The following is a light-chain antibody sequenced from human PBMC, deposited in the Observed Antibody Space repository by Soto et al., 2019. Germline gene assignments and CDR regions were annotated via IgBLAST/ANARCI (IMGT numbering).Light chain of an antibody. CDR2: GTT. J-gene: IGLJ1*01. CDR1: SSSIGAGFD. CDR3: QSYDTSLGGYYV. Sequence: QSVLTQPPSVSGAPGQRVTISCTGSSSSIGAGFDVHWFQHFPGTAPKLLIYGTTNRPSGVPDRFSGPKSGASASLAITGLQAEDEADYYCQSYDTSLGGYYVFGTGTKVTVL. V-gene: IGLV1-40*01.